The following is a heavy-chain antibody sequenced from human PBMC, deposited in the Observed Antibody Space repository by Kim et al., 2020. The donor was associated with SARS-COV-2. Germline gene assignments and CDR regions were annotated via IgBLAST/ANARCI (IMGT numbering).Heavy chain of an antibody. J-gene: IGHJ2*01. V-gene: IGHV4-4*07. CDR3: ARDLAVAGTRGRYFDL. CDR2: IYTSGST. D-gene: IGHD6-19*01. Sequence: SETLSLTCTVSGGSISSYYWSWIRQPAGKGLEWIGRIYTSGSTNYNPSLKSRVTMSVDTSKNQFSLKLSSVTAADTAVYYCARDLAVAGTRGRYFDLWGRGTLVTVSS. CDR1: GGSISSYY.